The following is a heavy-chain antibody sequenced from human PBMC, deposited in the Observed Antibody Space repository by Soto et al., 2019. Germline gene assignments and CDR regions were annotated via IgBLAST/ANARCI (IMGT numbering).Heavy chain of an antibody. Sequence: QVQLVESGGGVVQPGRSLRLSCAASGFTFSSYGMHWVRQAPGKGLEWVAVIWYDGSNKYYADSVKGRFTISRDNSKNTLYLQMNSLRAEDTAVYYCARGDSSSWYGRLNYYYYGMDVWGQGTTVTVSS. CDR3: ARGDSSSWYGRLNYYYYGMDV. V-gene: IGHV3-33*01. J-gene: IGHJ6*02. D-gene: IGHD6-13*01. CDR1: GFTFSSYG. CDR2: IWYDGSNK.